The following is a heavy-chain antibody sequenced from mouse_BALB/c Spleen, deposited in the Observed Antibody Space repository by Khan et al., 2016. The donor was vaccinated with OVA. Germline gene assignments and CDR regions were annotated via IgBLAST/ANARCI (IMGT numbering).Heavy chain of an antibody. J-gene: IGHJ3*01. D-gene: IGHD2-14*01. V-gene: IGHV1-4*01. CDR1: GYTFTSYT. CDR2: INPSSGYT. Sequence: QVQLKQSGAELARPGASVKMSCKASGYTFTSYTMHWVKQRPGQGLEWIGYINPSSGYTNYNQKFKDKATLTADKSSSTAYMQLTSLTSEDSAVYYCARKVDDYGNDGWFAYWGQGTLVTVSA. CDR3: ARKVDDYGNDGWFAY.